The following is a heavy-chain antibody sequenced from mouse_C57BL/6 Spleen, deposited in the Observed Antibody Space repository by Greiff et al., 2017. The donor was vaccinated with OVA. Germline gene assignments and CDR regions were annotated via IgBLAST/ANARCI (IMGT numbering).Heavy chain of an antibody. Sequence: EVQLQQSGAELVRPGASVKLSCTASGFNIKDDYMHWVKQRPEQGLEWIGWIDPENGDTEYASKFQGKATITADTSSNTAYLQLSSLTSEDTAVYYCTTPLYDGVDYWGQGTTLTVSS. D-gene: IGHD2-12*01. V-gene: IGHV14-4*01. CDR1: GFNIKDDY. J-gene: IGHJ2*01. CDR2: IDPENGDT. CDR3: TTPLYDGVDY.